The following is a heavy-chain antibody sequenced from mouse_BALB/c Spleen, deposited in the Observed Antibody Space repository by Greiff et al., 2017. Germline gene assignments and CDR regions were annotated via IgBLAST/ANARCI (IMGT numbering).Heavy chain of an antibody. CDR3: ARNYYGNAMDY. CDR2: ISSGSSTI. J-gene: IGHJ4*01. CDR1: GFTFSSFG. D-gene: IGHD2-1*01. V-gene: IGHV5-17*02. Sequence: EVQLVESGGGLVQPGGSRKLSCAASGFTFSSFGMHWVRQAPEKGLEWVAYISSGSSTIYYADTVKGRFTISRDNPKNTLFLQMTSLRSEDTAMYYCARNYYGNAMDYWGQGTSVTVSS.